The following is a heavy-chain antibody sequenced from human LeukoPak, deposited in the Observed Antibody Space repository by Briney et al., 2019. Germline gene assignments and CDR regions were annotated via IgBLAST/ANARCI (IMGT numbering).Heavy chain of an antibody. CDR2: IYYSGST. J-gene: IGHJ4*02. D-gene: IGHD6-19*01. V-gene: IGHV4-59*12. Sequence: SETLSLTCTVSGGSISIYYWNWIRQPPGKGLEWIGYIYYSGSTNYNPSLKSRVTISVDTSKNQFSLKLSSVTAADTAVYYCARARRYSSGWYWPLDYWGQGTLVTVSS. CDR1: GGSISIYY. CDR3: ARARRYSSGWYWPLDY.